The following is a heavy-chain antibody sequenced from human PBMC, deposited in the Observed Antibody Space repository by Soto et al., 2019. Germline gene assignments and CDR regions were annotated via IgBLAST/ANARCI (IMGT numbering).Heavy chain of an antibody. D-gene: IGHD3-3*01. CDR3: ARDPAADLRSGFFDY. CDR2: ISYDGSKK. V-gene: IGHV3-30*15. CDR1: AFTFNSYA. Sequence: GGDLRLSSATSAFTFNSYAMHLVRQAPGKGLEWLAFISYDGSKKYYAGSVKGRFTISRDSSKNTLYLQRSSLRLEDAAVYYCARDPAADLRSGFFDYWGQGTLVTVSS. J-gene: IGHJ4*02.